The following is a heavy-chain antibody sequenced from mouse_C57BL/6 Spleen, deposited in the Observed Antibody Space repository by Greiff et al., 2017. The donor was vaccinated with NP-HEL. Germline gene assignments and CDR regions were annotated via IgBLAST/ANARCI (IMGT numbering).Heavy chain of an antibody. Sequence: VQLQQSGAELVRPGTSVKVSCKASGYAFTNYLIEWVKQRPGQGLEWIGVINPGSGGTNYNEKFKGKATLTADKSSSTAYMQLSSLTSEDSAVYCCAREEPESYFDYWGQGTTLTVSS. V-gene: IGHV1-54*01. CDR1: GYAFTNYL. CDR3: AREEPESYFDY. CDR2: INPGSGGT. J-gene: IGHJ2*01.